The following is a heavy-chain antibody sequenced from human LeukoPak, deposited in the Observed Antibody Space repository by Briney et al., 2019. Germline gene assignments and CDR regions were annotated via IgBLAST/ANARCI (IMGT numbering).Heavy chain of an antibody. CDR3: AKSTDSYSGSYLDY. Sequence: PGGSLRLSCAASGFTFSSYGMHWVRQAPGKGLEWVAVISYDGTNNYYADSVKGRFTISRDNSKNMLYLQMNSLRAEDTAVYYCAKSTDSYSGSYLDYWGQGTLVTVSS. D-gene: IGHD1-26*01. CDR1: GFTFSSYG. CDR2: ISYDGTNN. V-gene: IGHV3-30*18. J-gene: IGHJ4*02.